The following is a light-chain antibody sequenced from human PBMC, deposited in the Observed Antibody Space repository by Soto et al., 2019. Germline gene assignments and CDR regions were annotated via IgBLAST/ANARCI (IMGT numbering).Light chain of an antibody. CDR3: QHYNSYSQA. V-gene: IGKV1-5*03. Sequence: DIQMTQSPSTLSGSVGDRVTITCRASQTISSWLAWYQQKPGKASKLLIYKASTLKSGVPSRFSSSGSGTEFTLTISSLQPDDFATYYCQHYNSYSQAFGQGTKVELK. J-gene: IGKJ1*01. CDR2: KAS. CDR1: QTISSW.